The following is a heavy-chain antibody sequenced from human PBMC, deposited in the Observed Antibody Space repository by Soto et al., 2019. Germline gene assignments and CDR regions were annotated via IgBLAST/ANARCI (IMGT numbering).Heavy chain of an antibody. CDR3: AHTNYDILTGYYPRIYFHH. J-gene: IGHJ1*01. CDR1: GFSLSTSGVG. Sequence: SGPTLVNPTQTLTLTCTFSGFSLSTSGVGVGWIRQPPEKALEWLALIYWDDNKRYSPSLKSRLTITKDTSKSQVVLTMTNMDPVDTGTYYCAHTNYDILTGYYPRIYFHHWGQGTLVTVS. V-gene: IGHV2-5*02. D-gene: IGHD3-9*01. CDR2: IYWDDNK.